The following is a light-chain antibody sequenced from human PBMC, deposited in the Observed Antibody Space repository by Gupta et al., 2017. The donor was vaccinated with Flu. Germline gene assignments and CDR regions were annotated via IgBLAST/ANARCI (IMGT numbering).Light chain of an antibody. CDR1: QSISSW. Sequence: DIQMTQSPSTLSASVGDRVTITCRASQSISSWLAWYQQKPGKAPKLLIYKASSLESGVPSRFSGSGSGTEFTLTISRLHPDDFATYYCQQDNSYWWRFGQGTKLEIK. V-gene: IGKV1-5*03. J-gene: IGKJ1*01. CDR2: KAS. CDR3: QQDNSYWWR.